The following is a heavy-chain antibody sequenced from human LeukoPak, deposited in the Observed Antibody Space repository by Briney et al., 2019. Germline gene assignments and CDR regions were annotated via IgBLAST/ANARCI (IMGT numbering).Heavy chain of an antibody. D-gene: IGHD3-9*01. Sequence: ASVKVSCKASGYTFTSYGISWVRQAPGQGLEWMGWISAYNGNTNYAQKLQGRVTMTTDTSTSTAYMGLRSLRSDDTAVYYCARDPVLRYFDWTEGHWDYWGQGTLVTVSS. J-gene: IGHJ4*02. CDR3: ARDPVLRYFDWTEGHWDY. CDR1: GYTFTSYG. CDR2: ISAYNGNT. V-gene: IGHV1-18*01.